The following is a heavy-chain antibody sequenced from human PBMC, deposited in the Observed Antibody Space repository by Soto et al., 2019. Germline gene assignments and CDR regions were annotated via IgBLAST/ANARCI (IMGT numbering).Heavy chain of an antibody. V-gene: IGHV1-18*01. J-gene: IGHJ4*02. Sequence: ASVKVSCKVSGYMFTSHGISWVRQAPGQGLEWMGWISTYNGNTDYAQNLQGRVTMTADTSTSTAYMELRSLRSDDTAVYYCAAGLSGSKTFDYWGQGTLVTVSS. D-gene: IGHD1-26*01. CDR3: AAGLSGSKTFDY. CDR2: ISTYNGNT. CDR1: GYMFTSHG.